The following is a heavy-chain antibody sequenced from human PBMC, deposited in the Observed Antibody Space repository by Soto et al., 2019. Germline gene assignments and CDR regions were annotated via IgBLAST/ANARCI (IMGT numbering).Heavy chain of an antibody. D-gene: IGHD2-15*01. J-gene: IGHJ3*02. V-gene: IGHV1-69*13. CDR3: ARDMGYGRGGICYFDAAFDI. CDR2: IIPIFGTA. CDR1: GYTFSSYA. Sequence: GVSVNRSRKAAGYTFSSYAISRVSQDPKQGLEWMGGIIPIFGTANYAQKFQGRVTITADESTSTAYMELSSLRSEDTAVYYCARDMGYGRGGICYFDAAFDIWGQGTMDTVSS.